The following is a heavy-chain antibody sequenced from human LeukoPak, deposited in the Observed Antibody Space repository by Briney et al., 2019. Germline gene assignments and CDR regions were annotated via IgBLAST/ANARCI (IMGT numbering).Heavy chain of an antibody. J-gene: IGHJ1*01. CDR2: ISAYNGNT. CDR3: ARGGDYEYFQH. D-gene: IGHD4-17*01. CDR1: GYTFTSYG. V-gene: IGHV1-18*01. Sequence: ASVKVSCKPSGYTFTSYGITWVRQAPRQGLEWMGWISAYNGNTNYAQKFQGRVTMTTDTSTSTAYMELRSLRSDDTAVYYCARGGDYEYFQHWGQGTLVTVSS.